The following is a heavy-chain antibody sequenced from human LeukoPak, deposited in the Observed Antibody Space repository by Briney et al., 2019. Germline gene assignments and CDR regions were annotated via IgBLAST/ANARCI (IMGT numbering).Heavy chain of an antibody. D-gene: IGHD3-3*01. J-gene: IGHJ4*02. CDR2: VSISGGTI. V-gene: IGHV3-11*04. CDR3: ARSIILNNFDY. CDR1: GFIFSDYY. Sequence: GGSLRLSCAASGFIFSDYYMSWIRQAPGKGLEWVSYVSISGGTIYYADSVKGRFTISRDNAKNSLYLQMNSLRVEDTALYFCARSIILNNFDYWGQGTLVPVSS.